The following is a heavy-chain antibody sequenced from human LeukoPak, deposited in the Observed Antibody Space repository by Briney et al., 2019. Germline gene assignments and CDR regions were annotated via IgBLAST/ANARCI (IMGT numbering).Heavy chain of an antibody. J-gene: IGHJ4*02. V-gene: IGHV3-21*04. CDR1: GFTFSSYS. CDR3: AKGWYGDSESFDY. D-gene: IGHD4-17*01. Sequence: GGSLRLSCAASGFTFSSYSMNWVRQAPGKGLEWVSSISTTGSYIYYADSLKGRFTISRDNAENSLYLQMNSLRAEDTAVYYCAKGWYGDSESFDYWGQGTLVTVSS. CDR2: ISTTGSYI.